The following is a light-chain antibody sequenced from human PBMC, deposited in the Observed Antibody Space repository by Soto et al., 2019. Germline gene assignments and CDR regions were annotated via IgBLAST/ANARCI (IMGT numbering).Light chain of an antibody. CDR2: EVN. CDR3: SSFSSGTTLFV. V-gene: IGLV2-14*01. Sequence: QSVLTQPASVCGSPGQSITISCTGANSDIGDWNYVSWYQQYPGKAPKVIIYEVNYRPSGVSYRFSGSKSGNTASLTISGLQAEDEADYYCSSFSSGTTLFVFGGGTKLTVL. CDR1: NSDIGDWNY. J-gene: IGLJ1*01.